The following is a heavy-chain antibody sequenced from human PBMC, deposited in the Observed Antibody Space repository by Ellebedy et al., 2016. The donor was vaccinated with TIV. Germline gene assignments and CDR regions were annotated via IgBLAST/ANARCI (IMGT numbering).Heavy chain of an antibody. J-gene: IGHJ4*02. D-gene: IGHD1-14*01. CDR3: ARATEGLDY. CDR2: IGTAGDT. Sequence: GESLKISCAASGFIFSSYDMHWVRQVTGKGLEWVSAIGTAGDTYYPGSVKGRFTISRENAKNSLYLQMNSLRAGDTAVYYCARATEGLDYWGQGTLVTVSS. V-gene: IGHV3-13*01. CDR1: GFIFSSYD.